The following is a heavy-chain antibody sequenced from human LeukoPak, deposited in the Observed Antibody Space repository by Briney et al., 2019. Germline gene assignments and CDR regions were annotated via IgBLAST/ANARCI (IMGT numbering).Heavy chain of an antibody. CDR2: ISGSGGST. CDR1: GFTFSSYT. D-gene: IGHD5-18*01. CDR3: TKGTIWLPFDY. J-gene: IGHJ4*02. Sequence: GGSLRLSCAASGFTFSSYTMSWVRQAPGKGLEWVSAISGSGGSTYYADSVKGRFTISRDNSKNTLYLQMNSLRAEDTAVYYCTKGTIWLPFDYWGQGTLVTVSS. V-gene: IGHV3-23*01.